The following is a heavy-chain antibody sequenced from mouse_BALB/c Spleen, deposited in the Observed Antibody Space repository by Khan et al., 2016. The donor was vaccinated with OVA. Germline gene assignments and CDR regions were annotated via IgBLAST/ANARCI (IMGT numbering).Heavy chain of an antibody. J-gene: IGHJ3*01. CDR2: IWSGGTT. V-gene: IGHV2-2*02. CDR1: GFPLTTNG. D-gene: IGHD2-4*01. Sequence: QVQLKESGPGLVQPSQSLSITCTVSGFPLTTNGVHWVRQSPGKGREWLGVIWSGGTTDYSAAFISRLSITKDKSKSQVFFKMNSLQANDTARSYCARNYDYNEGLAYWGQGTLVTVSA. CDR3: ARNYDYNEGLAY.